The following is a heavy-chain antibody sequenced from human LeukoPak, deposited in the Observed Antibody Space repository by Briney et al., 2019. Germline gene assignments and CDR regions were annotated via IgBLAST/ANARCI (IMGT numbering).Heavy chain of an antibody. CDR1: GFTFSDYW. J-gene: IGHJ4*02. D-gene: IGHD7-27*01. CDR3: ARKGPPGDPY. CDR2: IRQGGGEK. V-gene: IGHV3-7*01. Sequence: GGSLRLSCAVSGFTFSDYWMNWVRQAPGKGLEWVASIRQGGGEKSYVDSVKGRLTISRDNTKHSLYLQVSSLRAEDTGVYYCARKGPPGDPYWGQGTLVTVSS.